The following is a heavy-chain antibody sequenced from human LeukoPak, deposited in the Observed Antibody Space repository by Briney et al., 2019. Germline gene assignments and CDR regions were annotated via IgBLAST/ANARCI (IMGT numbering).Heavy chain of an antibody. V-gene: IGHV3-21*06. CDR1: GFTFSTYN. CDR3: ARDAFYSYDSSNWYPGALNI. J-gene: IGHJ3*02. D-gene: IGHD6-13*01. Sequence: GGSLRLSCAASGFTFSTYNMNWVRQAPGKGLEWVSSISSGSTYTYYADSVKGRFTISSDNDKNSLYLEMNSLRAEDTAVYYCARDAFYSYDSSNWYPGALNIWGQGTMVTVSS. CDR2: ISSGSTYT.